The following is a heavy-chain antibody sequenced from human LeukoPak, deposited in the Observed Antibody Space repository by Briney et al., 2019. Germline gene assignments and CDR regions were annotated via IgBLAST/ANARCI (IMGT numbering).Heavy chain of an antibody. V-gene: IGHV4-4*07. J-gene: IGHJ5*02. D-gene: IGHD5-12*01. Sequence: PSETLSLTCTVSGGSISSYYGSWIRQPAGKGLEWIGRIYTSGSTNYNPSLKSRVTMSVDTSKNQFSLKLSSVTAADTAVYYCARGLYRFSGYDSSWFDPWGQGTLGTVSS. CDR3: ARGLYRFSGYDSSWFDP. CDR2: IYTSGST. CDR1: GGSISSYY.